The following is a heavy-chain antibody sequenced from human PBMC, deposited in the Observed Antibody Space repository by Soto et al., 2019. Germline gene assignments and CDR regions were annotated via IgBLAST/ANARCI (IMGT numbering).Heavy chain of an antibody. CDR3: ARGLGGYYPPFDY. J-gene: IGHJ4*02. CDR2: IYYSGST. D-gene: IGHD3-22*01. Sequence: SETLSLTCTVSGGSISSGDYYWSWIRQPPGKGLEWIGYIYYSGSTYYNPSLKSRVTISVDTSKNQFSLKLSSVTAAETAVYCCARGLGGYYPPFDYSGQGTLVTVSS. V-gene: IGHV4-30-4*01. CDR1: GGSISSGDYY.